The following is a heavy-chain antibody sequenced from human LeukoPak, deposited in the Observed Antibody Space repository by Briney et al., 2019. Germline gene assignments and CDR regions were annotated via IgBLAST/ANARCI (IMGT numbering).Heavy chain of an antibody. V-gene: IGHV3-23*01. D-gene: IGHD1-14*01. CDR2: INSGGGST. Sequence: QTGGSLRLSCAASGFTFSSYAMSWVRQVPGKGLEWVSTINSGGGSTYYADSVKGRFTISRDNSKNTLYLQMNSLRAEDTAIYYCARARYNPYYFDYWGQGTLVTVSS. J-gene: IGHJ4*02. CDR3: ARARYNPYYFDY. CDR1: GFTFSSYA.